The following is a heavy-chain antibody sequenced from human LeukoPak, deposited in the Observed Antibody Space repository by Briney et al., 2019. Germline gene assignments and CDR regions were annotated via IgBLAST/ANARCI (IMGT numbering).Heavy chain of an antibody. J-gene: IGHJ5*02. CDR1: GDSVSSNSAA. D-gene: IGHD3-10*01. CDR3: ARQGTSSMVRGVRGRNNWFDP. CDR2: TYYRSKWYN. V-gene: IGHV6-1*01. Sequence: SQTLSLTCAISGDSVSSNSAAWNWIRQSPSRGLEWLGRTYYRSKWYNDYAVSVKSRITINPDTSKNQFSLQLNSVTSEDTAVYYCARQGTSSMVRGVRGRNNWFDPWGQGTLVTVSS.